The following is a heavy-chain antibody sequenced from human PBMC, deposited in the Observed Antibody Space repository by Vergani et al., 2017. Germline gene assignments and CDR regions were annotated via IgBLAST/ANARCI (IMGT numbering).Heavy chain of an antibody. Sequence: EVQLLESGGGLVQPGGSLRLTCAASEFTFSNYAMNWVRQAPGKGLEWVSGISGSGLSAYYTDSVKGRFTISRDNSKNMLFLQMNNLRTEDTAIYYCAKDLSYSTAWPHFDSRGQGTLVTVSS. D-gene: IGHD4-11*01. CDR2: ISGSGLSA. J-gene: IGHJ4*02. CDR1: EFTFSNYA. V-gene: IGHV3-23*01. CDR3: AKDLSYSTAWPHFDS.